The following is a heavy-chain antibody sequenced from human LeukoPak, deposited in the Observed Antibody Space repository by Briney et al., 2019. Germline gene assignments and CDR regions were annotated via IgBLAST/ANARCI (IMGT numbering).Heavy chain of an antibody. V-gene: IGHV3-23*01. J-gene: IGHJ4*02. Sequence: GGFLRLSCAASVFIFSNFAMSWVRQAPGEGLEWVSVISGSGGNTYYADSVKGRFTISRDNSKNTLDLQMNSLRADDTAVYYCAKDSSHVSGNYDYLDYWGQGALVTVSS. D-gene: IGHD1-26*01. CDR2: ISGSGGNT. CDR1: VFIFSNFA. CDR3: AKDSSHVSGNYDYLDY.